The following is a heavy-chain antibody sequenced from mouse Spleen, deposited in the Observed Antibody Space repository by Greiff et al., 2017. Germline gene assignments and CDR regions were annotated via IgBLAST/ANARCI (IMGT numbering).Heavy chain of an antibody. J-gene: IGHJ4*01. CDR3: ARGGPITTAFYYAMDY. CDR1: GYTFTSYT. CDR2: INPSSGYT. Sequence: QVQLQQSGAELARPGASVKMSCKASGYTFTSYTMHWVKQRPGQGLEWIGYINPSSGYTKYNQKFKDKATLTADKSSSTAYMQLSSLTSEDSAVYYCARGGPITTAFYYAMDYWGQGTSVTGSS. D-gene: IGHD1-2*01. V-gene: IGHV1-4*01.